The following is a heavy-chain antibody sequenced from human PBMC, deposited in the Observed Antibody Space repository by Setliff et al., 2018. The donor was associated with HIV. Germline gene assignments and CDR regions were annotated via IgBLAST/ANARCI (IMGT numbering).Heavy chain of an antibody. CDR1: GYIFTNYG. V-gene: IGHV1-18*01. CDR3: AKGASSGWIHWYFDL. Sequence: ASVKVSCKASGYIFTNYGISWVRQAPGQGLEWMGWITGYNGNTNYAEKFQGRVTMTIDTSTSTAYLELRSLRSDDTAVYYCAKGASSGWIHWYFDLWGRGTLVTVSS. CDR2: ITGYNGNT. J-gene: IGHJ2*01. D-gene: IGHD6-19*01.